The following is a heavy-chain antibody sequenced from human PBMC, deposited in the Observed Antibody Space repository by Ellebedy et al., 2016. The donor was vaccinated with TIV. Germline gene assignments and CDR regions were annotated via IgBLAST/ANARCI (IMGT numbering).Heavy chain of an antibody. CDR3: ARVDRHDAFDI. Sequence: PGGSLRLSCAASGFTFSSYPMHWVRQAPGKGLEWVAVISYDGSNKYNADSVKGRFTISRDNSKNTLYLQMNSLRAEDTAVYYCARVDRHDAFDIWGQGTMATVSS. D-gene: IGHD3-16*02. V-gene: IGHV3-30*04. J-gene: IGHJ3*02. CDR1: GFTFSSYP. CDR2: ISYDGSNK.